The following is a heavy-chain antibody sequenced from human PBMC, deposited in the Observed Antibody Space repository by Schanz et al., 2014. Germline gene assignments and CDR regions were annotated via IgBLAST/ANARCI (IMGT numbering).Heavy chain of an antibody. D-gene: IGHD6-25*01. V-gene: IGHV3-33*01. CDR2: IWYDGSNK. CDR1: GFTFSSYG. CDR3: ARDHTAESGYTGGPPIDY. J-gene: IGHJ4*02. Sequence: QVQLVESGGGVVQPGRSLRLSCAASGFTFSSYGMHWVRQAPGKGLEWVAVIWYDGSNKYYADSVKGRFTISRDNSKNTLFLQMNSLRAEDAAVYYCARDHTAESGYTGGPPIDYWGQGALVTVSS.